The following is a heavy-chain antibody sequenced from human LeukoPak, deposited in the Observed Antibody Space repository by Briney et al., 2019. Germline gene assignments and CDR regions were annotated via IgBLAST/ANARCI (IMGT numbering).Heavy chain of an antibody. CDR1: GGTFSSYA. CDR2: IIPILGIA. CDR3: AVARGSYNAFDI. V-gene: IGHV1-69*04. Sequence: ASVKVSYKASGGTFSSYAISWVRQAPGQGLEWMGRIIPILGIANYAQKFQGRVTITADKSTSTAYMELSSLRSEDTAVYYCAVARGSYNAFDIWGQGTMVTVSS. D-gene: IGHD3-16*01. J-gene: IGHJ3*02.